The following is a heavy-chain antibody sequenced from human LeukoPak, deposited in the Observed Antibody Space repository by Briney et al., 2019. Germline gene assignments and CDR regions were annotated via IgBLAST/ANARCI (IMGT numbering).Heavy chain of an antibody. Sequence: PGGSLRLSCAASGFTFSSYEIHWVRQAPGKGLEWVSYISGSGSTMYYADSVKGRFTISRDNAKNSLYLQMNSLRAEDTAFYYCARESSGGYYFDVFDIWGQGTMVTVSS. J-gene: IGHJ3*02. V-gene: IGHV3-48*03. D-gene: IGHD3-22*01. CDR3: ARESSGGYYFDVFDI. CDR2: ISGSGSTM. CDR1: GFTFSSYE.